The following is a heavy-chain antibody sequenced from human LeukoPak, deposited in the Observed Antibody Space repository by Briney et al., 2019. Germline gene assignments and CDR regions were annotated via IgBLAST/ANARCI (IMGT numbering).Heavy chain of an antibody. CDR3: ARDRSGYSGYDLFDY. CDR2: ISSSGRAI. Sequence: GGSLRLSCAASGFTFSNVWMSWVRQAPGKGLEWVSYISSSGRAIYYADSVKGRFTISRDNAKNSLYLQMNSLRAEDTAVYYCARDRSGYSGYDLFDYWGQGSLVTVSS. J-gene: IGHJ4*02. V-gene: IGHV3-11*04. CDR1: GFTFSNVW. D-gene: IGHD5-12*01.